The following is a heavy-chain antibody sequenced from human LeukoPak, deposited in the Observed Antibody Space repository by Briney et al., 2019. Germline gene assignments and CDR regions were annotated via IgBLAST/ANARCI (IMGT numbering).Heavy chain of an antibody. CDR3: ARERYPNTGIVGATHFDY. J-gene: IGHJ4*02. CDR1: GFTFSSYA. Sequence: PSGGSLRLSCAASGFTFSSYAMHWVRQAPGKGLEWVAVISYDGSNKYYADSVKGRFTISRDNSKNTLYLQMNSLRAEDTAVYYCARERYPNTGIVGATHFDYWGRGTLVTVSS. V-gene: IGHV3-30-3*01. CDR2: ISYDGSNK. D-gene: IGHD1-26*01.